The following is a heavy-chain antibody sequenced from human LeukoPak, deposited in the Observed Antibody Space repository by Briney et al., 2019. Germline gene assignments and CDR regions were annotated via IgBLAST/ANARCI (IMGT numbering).Heavy chain of an antibody. D-gene: IGHD3-22*01. CDR3: TTDGISSSDSSGSYYLFDY. V-gene: IGHV3-21*03. CDR2: ISSSSTYI. CDR1: GFTFSSYS. J-gene: IGHJ4*02. Sequence: GGSLRLTCAASGFTFSSYSMNWVRQAPGKGLEWVSFISSSSTYIYYADSLKGRFTISRDNAKNSLYLQMNSLKTEDTAVYYCTTDGISSSDSSGSYYLFDYWGQGTLVTVSS.